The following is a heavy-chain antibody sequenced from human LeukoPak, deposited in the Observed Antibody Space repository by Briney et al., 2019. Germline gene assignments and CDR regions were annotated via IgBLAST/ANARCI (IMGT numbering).Heavy chain of an antibody. CDR2: IYPGDSRT. CDR1: GYSFTSYW. D-gene: IGHD2-2*01. CDR3: ACREFTSTWSYP. V-gene: IGHV5-51*01. Sequence: GESLKISCKGIGYSFTSYWIGWVRQMPEKGMEWMGVIYPGDSRTRYNPSFQGQVTISLDKSINTAYLPWVSLKASDTAMYYCACREFTSTWSYPWGQGTLVTVSS. J-gene: IGHJ5*02.